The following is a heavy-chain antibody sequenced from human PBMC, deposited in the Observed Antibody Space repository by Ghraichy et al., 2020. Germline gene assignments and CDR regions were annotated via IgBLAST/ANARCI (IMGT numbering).Heavy chain of an antibody. V-gene: IGHV3-7*01. CDR1: GFTFSSYW. CDR2: IKQDGTDK. D-gene: IGHD3-9*01. CDR3: ARCPRYFDWLPYVFDI. J-gene: IGHJ3*02. Sequence: GESLNISCAASGFTFSSYWMSWVRQAPGKGLEWVATIKQDGTDKYYVDSMKGRFTVSRDNAKNSLYLQMNSLRAEDTAVFYCARCPRYFDWLPYVFDIWGQGTMVTVSS.